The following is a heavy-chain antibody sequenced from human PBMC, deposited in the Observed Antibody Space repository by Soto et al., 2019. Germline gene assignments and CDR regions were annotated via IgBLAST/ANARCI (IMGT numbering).Heavy chain of an antibody. CDR3: ARASLTIFGVVRSPGNYGMDV. CDR2: IYYSGST. CDR1: GGSISSGGYY. J-gene: IGHJ6*02. V-gene: IGHV4-31*02. D-gene: IGHD3-3*01. Sequence: PSETLSLTXTVSGGSISSGGYYWSWIRQHPGKGLEWIGYIYYSGSTYYNPSLKSRVTISVDTSKNQFSLKLSSVTAADTAVYYCARASLTIFGVVRSPGNYGMDVWGQGTTVTVSS.